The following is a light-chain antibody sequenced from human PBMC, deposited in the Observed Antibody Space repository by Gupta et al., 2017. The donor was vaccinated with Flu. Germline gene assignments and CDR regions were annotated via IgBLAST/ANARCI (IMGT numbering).Light chain of an antibody. J-gene: IGKJ4*01. V-gene: IGKV1-5*03. CDR1: QSVSSW. Sequence: GDRVTITCRASQSVSSWLAWYQQKPGKAPKLLIYKASSLESGVPSRFSGSGSGTEYTLTISSLQPDDFATYYCQQYNSYPLTFGGGTKVEIK. CDR3: QQYNSYPLT. CDR2: KAS.